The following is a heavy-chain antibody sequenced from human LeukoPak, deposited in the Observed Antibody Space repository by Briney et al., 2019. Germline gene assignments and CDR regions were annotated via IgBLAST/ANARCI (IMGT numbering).Heavy chain of an antibody. D-gene: IGHD1-7*01. J-gene: IGHJ3*02. Sequence: GGSLRLSCAASGFTFSSYAMHWVRQAPGKGLEWVAVISYDGSNKYYADSVKGRFTISRDNSKNTLYLQMNSLRAEDTAVYYCARVQGITGTTGAFDIWGQGTMVTVSS. V-gene: IGHV3-30*04. CDR2: ISYDGSNK. CDR1: GFTFSSYA. CDR3: ARVQGITGTTGAFDI.